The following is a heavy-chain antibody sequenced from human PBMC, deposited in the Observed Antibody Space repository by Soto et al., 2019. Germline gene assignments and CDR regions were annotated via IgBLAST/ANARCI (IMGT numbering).Heavy chain of an antibody. CDR1: GGFLDRSNYY. Sequence: PETLSLTCTVSGGFLDRSNYYWDWIRQPPGKGLEWIGTTYYNGNAYYNPSLKSRVTMSVDTSKNQFSLKLISVTAADTAVYYCARHFVAVVIKGWGYWGQGTLVTVS. CDR3: ARHFVAVVIKGWGY. J-gene: IGHJ4*02. CDR2: TYYNGNA. D-gene: IGHD3-22*01. V-gene: IGHV4-39*01.